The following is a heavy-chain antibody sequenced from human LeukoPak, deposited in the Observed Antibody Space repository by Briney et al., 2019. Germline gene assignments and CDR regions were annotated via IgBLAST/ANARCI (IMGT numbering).Heavy chain of an antibody. CDR2: INPSGGST. CDR3: ARVPGRHQNYYYYGMDV. J-gene: IGHJ6*02. CDR1: GYTFTRYY. V-gene: IGHV1-46*01. Sequence: ASVKVSCKASGYTFTRYYMHWVRQAPGQGLEWMGIINPSGGSTSYAQKFQGRVTMTRDTSTSTVYMELSRLRSEDTAVYYCARVPGRHQNYYYYGMDVWGQGTTVTVSS.